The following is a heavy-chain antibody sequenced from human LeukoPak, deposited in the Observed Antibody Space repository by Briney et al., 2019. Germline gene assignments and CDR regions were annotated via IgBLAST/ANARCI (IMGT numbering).Heavy chain of an antibody. Sequence: ASVKVSCKASGYTFTSYGISWVRQAPGQGLEWMGWISAYNGNTNYAPKLQGRVTMTRNTSISTAYMELSSLRSEDTAVYYCASMTAAAGTRPFDYWGQGTLVTVSS. V-gene: IGHV1-18*01. J-gene: IGHJ4*02. D-gene: IGHD6-13*01. CDR2: ISAYNGNT. CDR1: GYTFTSYG. CDR3: ASMTAAAGTRPFDY.